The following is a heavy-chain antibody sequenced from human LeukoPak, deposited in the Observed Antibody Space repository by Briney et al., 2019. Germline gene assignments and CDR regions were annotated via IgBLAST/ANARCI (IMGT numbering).Heavy chain of an antibody. Sequence: QTGGSLRLSCGVFGFNFRAFTMHCVRQAPGKGLEWVSLFSRNGVTTYYAESVRGRFTISRDNSKNSVYLQMDSLTTEDTAVYYCAKEKDTIYFDLWGQGTMVTVSA. J-gene: IGHJ3*01. V-gene: IGHV3-43*01. D-gene: IGHD2-15*01. CDR1: GFNFRAFT. CDR2: FSRNGVTT. CDR3: AKEKDTIYFDL.